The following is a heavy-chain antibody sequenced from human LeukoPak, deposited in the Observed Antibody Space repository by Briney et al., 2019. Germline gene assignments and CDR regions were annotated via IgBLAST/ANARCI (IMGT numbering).Heavy chain of an antibody. CDR3: AKDMTLGRITMVRGVIIKGNYFDY. V-gene: IGHV3-9*01. J-gene: IGHJ4*02. D-gene: IGHD3-10*01. CDR2: ISWNSGSI. CDR1: GFTFDDYA. Sequence: GGSLRLSCAASGFTFDDYAMHWVRQAPGKGLEWVSGISWNSGSIGYADSVKGRFTISRDNAKNSLYLQMNSLRAEDTALYYCAKDMTLGRITMVRGVIIKGNYFDYWGQGTLVTVSS.